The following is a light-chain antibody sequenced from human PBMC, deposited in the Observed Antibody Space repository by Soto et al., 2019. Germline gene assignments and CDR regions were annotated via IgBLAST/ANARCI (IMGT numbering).Light chain of an antibody. CDR3: SSYSSSSSLYV. CDR2: EVS. V-gene: IGLV2-14*01. Sequence: QSVLTQPASVSGSPGQSINISCTGTSSDVGGSNYVSWYQQHPCKCPKLMIDEVSNRPSGVSNRFSGSKSGNTGSLTISGLQAEYEADYYFSSYSSSSSLYVFGTGTKVTVL. J-gene: IGLJ1*01. CDR1: SSDVGGSNY.